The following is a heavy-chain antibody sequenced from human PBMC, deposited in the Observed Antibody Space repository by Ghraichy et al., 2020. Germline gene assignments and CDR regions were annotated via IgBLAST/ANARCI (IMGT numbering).Heavy chain of an antibody. CDR2: IKQDGSEK. V-gene: IGHV3-7*03. J-gene: IGHJ4*02. CDR1: GFTFSNYW. Sequence: GESLNISCAASGFTFSNYWMTWVRQAPGKGLEWVANIKQDGSEKYYVDSVKGRFTISRDDAKNSLYLQMNSLRAEDTAVYYCARDPGYWGQGILVTVSS. CDR3: ARDPGY.